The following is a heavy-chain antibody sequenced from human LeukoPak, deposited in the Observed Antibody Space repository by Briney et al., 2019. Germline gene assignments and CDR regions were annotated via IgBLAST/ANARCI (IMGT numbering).Heavy chain of an antibody. CDR2: ISAYNGNT. J-gene: IGHJ4*02. CDR3: ARSIFGVVMAYYFDY. Sequence: ASVKVSCKASGYTFTSYGISWVRQAPGQGLEWMGWISAYNGNTDYAQKFQGRVTMTTDTSTSTAYMELRSLRSDDTAVYYCARSIFGVVMAYYFDYWGQGTLVTVSS. CDR1: GYTFTSYG. D-gene: IGHD3-3*01. V-gene: IGHV1-18*01.